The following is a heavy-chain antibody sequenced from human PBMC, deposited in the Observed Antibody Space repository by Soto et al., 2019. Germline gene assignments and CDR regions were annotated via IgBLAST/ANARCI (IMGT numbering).Heavy chain of an antibody. V-gene: IGHV6-1*01. D-gene: IGHD3-10*01. Sequence: SQTLSLTCAISGESVSSYSAAWNWIRQSPSGGLEWLGRTYYRSRFFSDYAESVKSRIIINPDTSKNQFSLQLKSATPEDTAVYYCVRDRYSSSGWFDPWGQGTPVTVSS. J-gene: IGHJ5*02. CDR2: TYYRSRFFS. CDR1: GESVSSYSAA. CDR3: VRDRYSSSGWFDP.